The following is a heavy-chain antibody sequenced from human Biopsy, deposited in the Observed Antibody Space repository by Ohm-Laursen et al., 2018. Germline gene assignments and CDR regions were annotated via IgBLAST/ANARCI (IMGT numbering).Heavy chain of an antibody. D-gene: IGHD1-7*01. Sequence: SVKVSCKVSGYTFTSYDITWVQQASGQGPEWIGWLNPVSGNSNFGQKFRGRVTVTSDTSISTAYMELSGLTSDDTATYYCGRAVRNQLLTDPWGQGTLVTVTS. CDR2: LNPVSGNS. J-gene: IGHJ5*02. CDR1: GYTFTSYD. V-gene: IGHV1-8*01. CDR3: GRAVRNQLLTDP.